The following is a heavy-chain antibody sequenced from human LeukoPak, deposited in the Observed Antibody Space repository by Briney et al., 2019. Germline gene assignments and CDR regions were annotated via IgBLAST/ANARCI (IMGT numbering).Heavy chain of an antibody. CDR1: GDSISSYY. V-gene: IGHV4-59*01. J-gene: IGHJ3*02. CDR3: ARDLATLDAFDI. D-gene: IGHD3-3*02. CDR2: IYYSGST. Sequence: SETLSLTCTVSGDSISSYYWSWIRQPPGKGLEWIGYIYYSGSTNYKPSLKSRVTISVDTSKNQFSLKLSSVTAADTAVYYCARDLATLDAFDIWGQGTMVTVSS.